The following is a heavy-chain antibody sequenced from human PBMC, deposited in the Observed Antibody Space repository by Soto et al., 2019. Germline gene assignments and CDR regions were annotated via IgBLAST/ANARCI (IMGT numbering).Heavy chain of an antibody. CDR3: ARGLAVWSGYYRNWFDP. V-gene: IGHV1-2*02. Sequence: GASVKVSCKASGYTFTGYYMHCVRQAPGQVLEWMGWINPNSGGTNYAQKFQGRVTMTRDTSISTAYMELSRLRSDDTAVYYCARGLAVWSGYYRNWFDPWGQGTLVTVSS. J-gene: IGHJ5*02. D-gene: IGHD3-3*01. CDR2: INPNSGGT. CDR1: GYTFTGYY.